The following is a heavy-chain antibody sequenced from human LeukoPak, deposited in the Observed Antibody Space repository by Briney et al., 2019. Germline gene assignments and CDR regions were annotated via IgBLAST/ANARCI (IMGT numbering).Heavy chain of an antibody. CDR2: ISSSSSTI. D-gene: IGHD6-13*01. V-gene: IGHV3-48*01. Sequence: PGGSLRLSCAASGFTFSSYSMNWVRQAPGKGLEWVSYISSSSSTIYYADSVKGRFTISRDNAKNSLYLQMNSLRAEDTAVYYCASTLIAAAGTLDAFDIWGQGTMVTVSS. J-gene: IGHJ3*02. CDR3: ASTLIAAAGTLDAFDI. CDR1: GFTFSSYS.